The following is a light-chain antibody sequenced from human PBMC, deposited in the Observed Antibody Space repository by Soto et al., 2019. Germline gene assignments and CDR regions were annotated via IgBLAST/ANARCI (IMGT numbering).Light chain of an antibody. CDR2: DIS. CDR1: QSVSSN. Sequence: ETVMTQSPATPSVSPGEGATLSCRASQSVSSNLAWYRQKPGQPPRLLIYDISTRATGIPTRFSGSGSGTEFTLTISSLQSEDFAVYYCQQYNSWPLTFGGGTKVDIK. J-gene: IGKJ4*01. CDR3: QQYNSWPLT. V-gene: IGKV3D-15*01.